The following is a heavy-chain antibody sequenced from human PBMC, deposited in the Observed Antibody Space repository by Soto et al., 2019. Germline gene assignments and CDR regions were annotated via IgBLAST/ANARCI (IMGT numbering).Heavy chain of an antibody. CDR2: IYYSGST. D-gene: IGHD3-3*01. CDR3: ARAVRTYYDFWSANNWFDP. Sequence: PSETLSLTCTVSGGSISSGGYYWSWIRQHPGKGLEWIGYIYYSGSTYYNPSLKSRVTISVDTSKNQFSLKLSSVTAADTAVYYCARAVRTYYDFWSANNWFDPWGQGTLVTVSS. J-gene: IGHJ5*02. CDR1: GGSISSGGYY. V-gene: IGHV4-31*03.